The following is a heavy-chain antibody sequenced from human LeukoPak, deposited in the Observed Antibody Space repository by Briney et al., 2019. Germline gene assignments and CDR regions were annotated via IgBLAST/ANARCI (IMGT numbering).Heavy chain of an antibody. V-gene: IGHV1-2*02. J-gene: IGHJ5*02. CDR3: ARADRLDGSPYLIGP. D-gene: IGHD1-26*01. CDR2: INPNSGGT. Sequence: ASVKVSCKTSGYSFTDYYMHWVRQAPGQGLEWMGWINPNSGGTSTAQKFRGGITMTRDRSITTVYMEVSWLTSDDTAIYYCARADRLDGSPYLIGPWGQGTLVTVSS. CDR1: GYSFTDYY.